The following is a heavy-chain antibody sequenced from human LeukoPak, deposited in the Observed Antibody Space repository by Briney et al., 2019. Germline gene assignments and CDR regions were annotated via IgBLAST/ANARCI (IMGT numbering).Heavy chain of an antibody. Sequence: PGGSLRLSCAASGFTFSSYAMHWVRQAPGKGLEYVSAISTSRGSTYYANSVKGRFTISRDNSKNTLYLQMGSLRADDMAVYYCARVYCSSTSCWGRGYYMDVWGKGTTVTVSS. CDR1: GFTFSSYA. V-gene: IGHV3-64*01. CDR3: ARVYCSSTSCWGRGYYMDV. CDR2: ISTSRGST. D-gene: IGHD2-2*01. J-gene: IGHJ6*03.